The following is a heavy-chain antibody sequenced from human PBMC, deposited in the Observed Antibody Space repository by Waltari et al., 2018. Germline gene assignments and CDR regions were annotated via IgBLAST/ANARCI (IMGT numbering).Heavy chain of an antibody. J-gene: IGHJ6*02. V-gene: IGHV4-59*01. Sequence: QVQLQESGPGLVKPSETLSLTCTVSGGSISSYYWSWIRQPPGNGLEWIGYIYYSGSTNYNPSLKSRVTISVDTSKNQFSLKLSSVTAADTAVYYCARVDYYYYGMDVWGQGTTVTVSS. CDR3: ARVDYYYYGMDV. CDR2: IYYSGST. CDR1: GGSISSYY.